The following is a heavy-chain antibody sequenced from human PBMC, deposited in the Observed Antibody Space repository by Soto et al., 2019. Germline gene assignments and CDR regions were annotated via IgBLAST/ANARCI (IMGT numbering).Heavy chain of an antibody. V-gene: IGHV3-23*01. Sequence: GGSLRLSCAASGFTFSSYAMSWVRQAPGKGLEWVSAISGSGGSTYYADSVKGRFTISRDNSKNTLCLQMNSLRAEDTAVYYCAKAGTIFGVVITTYYFDYWGQGTLVTVSS. CDR3: AKAGTIFGVVITTYYFDY. CDR2: ISGSGGST. J-gene: IGHJ4*02. CDR1: GFTFSSYA. D-gene: IGHD3-3*01.